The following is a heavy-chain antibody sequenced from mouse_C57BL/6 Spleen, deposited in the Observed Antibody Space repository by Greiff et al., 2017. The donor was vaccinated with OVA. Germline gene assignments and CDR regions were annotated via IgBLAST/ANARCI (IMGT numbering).Heavy chain of an antibody. D-gene: IGHD2-2*01. CDR2: IHPNSGST. V-gene: IGHV1-64*01. CDR1: GYTFTSYW. CDR3: ARRAGYEAYFDY. Sequence: QVQLQQPGAELVKPGASVKLSCKASGYTFTSYWMHWVKQRPGQGLEWIGMIHPNSGSTNYNEKFKSKATLTVDKSSSTAYMQLSSLTSEDSALYYCARRAGYEAYFDYWGQGTTLTVSS. J-gene: IGHJ2*01.